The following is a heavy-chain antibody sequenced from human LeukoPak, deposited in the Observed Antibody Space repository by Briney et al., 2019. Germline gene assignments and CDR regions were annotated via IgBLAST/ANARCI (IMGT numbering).Heavy chain of an antibody. CDR3: GSLTVVARDH. Sequence: PGGSLRLSCAASGFSLSTHWMHWVRQAPGKGLVYVAQIKSDGSATAYADSVKGRFTISRDNAKNTLYLEMSSLRAEDTAVYYCGSLTVVARDHWGQGTLVTVSS. D-gene: IGHD3-22*01. CDR1: GFSLSTHW. CDR2: IKSDGSAT. J-gene: IGHJ4*02. V-gene: IGHV3-74*01.